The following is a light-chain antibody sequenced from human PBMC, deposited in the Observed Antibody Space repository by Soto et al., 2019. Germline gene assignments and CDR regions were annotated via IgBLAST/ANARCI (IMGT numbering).Light chain of an antibody. CDR3: ISYASSNTQV. CDR1: SSDVGGYNY. J-gene: IGLJ2*01. V-gene: IGLV2-14*03. CDR2: DVS. Sequence: QSALTQPASVSGSPGQSITVSCIGSSSDVGGYNYVSWYQQHPGKAPKLMIHDVSNRPSGVSNRFSGSKSGNTASLTISGLQDEDEAYYYWISYASSNTQVFGGGTKLTVL.